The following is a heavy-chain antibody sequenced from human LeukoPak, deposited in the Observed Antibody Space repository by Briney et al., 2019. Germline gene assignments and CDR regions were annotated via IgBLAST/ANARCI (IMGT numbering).Heavy chain of an antibody. J-gene: IGHJ4*02. V-gene: IGHV3-33*01. D-gene: IGHD2/OR15-2a*01. CDR1: GFTFSSYG. CDR2: IWYDGSNK. Sequence: PGGSLRLACAACGFTFSSYGMHWVRQAPGEGLEWMALIWYDGSNKYYADSMKGRLTISRDNSKNTLYLQMNSLRAEDTAVYYCAREGPRGNSQFDYWGQGTLVTVSS. CDR3: AREGPRGNSQFDY.